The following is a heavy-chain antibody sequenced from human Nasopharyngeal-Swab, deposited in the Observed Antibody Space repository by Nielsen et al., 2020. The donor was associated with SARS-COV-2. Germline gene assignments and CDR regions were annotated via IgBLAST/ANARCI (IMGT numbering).Heavy chain of an antibody. Sequence: ASVKVSCKASGYTFTSYDMHWVRQAPGQRLEWMGWINAGNGNTKYSQKFQGRVTITRDTSASTAYMELSSLRSEDTAVYYCARGIAAAGNFDYWGQGTLVTVSS. CDR1: GYTFTSYD. V-gene: IGHV1-3*01. J-gene: IGHJ4*02. D-gene: IGHD6-13*01. CDR2: INAGNGNT. CDR3: ARGIAAAGNFDY.